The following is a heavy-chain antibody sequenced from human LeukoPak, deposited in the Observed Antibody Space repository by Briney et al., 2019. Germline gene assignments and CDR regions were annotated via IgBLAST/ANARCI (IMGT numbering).Heavy chain of an antibody. D-gene: IGHD1-20*01. CDR2: INPSGGSP. CDR3: ARGDPVYKWLDF. V-gene: IGHV1-46*01. J-gene: IGHJ4*02. Sequence: ASVKVSCKTSGYTFTDYYVHWVRQAPGQGLEWMGIINPSGGSPSYAQKFQGRITVTSDLSTSTVYMALSSLRSEDTAVYCCARGDPVYKWLDFWGQGTLVTVPS. CDR1: GYTFTDYY.